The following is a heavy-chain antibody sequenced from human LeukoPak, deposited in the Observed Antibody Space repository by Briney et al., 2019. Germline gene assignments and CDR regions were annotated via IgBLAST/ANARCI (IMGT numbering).Heavy chain of an antibody. J-gene: IGHJ6*03. CDR1: GGSISSYY. Sequence: SETLSLTCTVSGGSISSYYWSWIRQPPGKGLEWIGYIYYSGSTNYNPSLKSRVTISVDTSENQFSLKLSSVTAADTAVYYCARDRWIQLWPTGYYYYYMDVWGKGTTVTVSS. D-gene: IGHD5-18*01. CDR2: IYYSGST. CDR3: ARDRWIQLWPTGYYYYYMDV. V-gene: IGHV4-59*01.